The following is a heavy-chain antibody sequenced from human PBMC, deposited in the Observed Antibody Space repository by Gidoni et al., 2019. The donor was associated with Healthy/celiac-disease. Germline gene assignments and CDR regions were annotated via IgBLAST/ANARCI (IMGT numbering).Heavy chain of an antibody. J-gene: IGHJ4*02. CDR1: GGSISSGSYY. D-gene: IGHD6-13*01. Sequence: QVQLQESGPGLVKPSQTLSLTCTVSGGSISSGSYYWSWIRQPAGKGLEWIGRIYTSGSTNYNPSLKSRVTISVDTSKNQFSLKLSSVTAADTAVYYCARGGKAAAGPYYWGQGTLVTVSS. CDR3: ARGGKAAAGPYY. CDR2: IYTSGST. V-gene: IGHV4-61*02.